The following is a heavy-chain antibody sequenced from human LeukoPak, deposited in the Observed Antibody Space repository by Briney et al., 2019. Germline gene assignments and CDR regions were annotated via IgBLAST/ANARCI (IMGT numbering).Heavy chain of an antibody. Sequence: GGSLRLSCAASGFTFSSYWMHWVRQAPGKGLVWVSRIDIDGSTTTYADSVRGRFTISRDNAKNTLLLQVNSLRAEDTAVYYCARGGVAGGMDVWGQGTTVTVSS. CDR1: GFTFSSYW. J-gene: IGHJ6*02. CDR2: IDIDGSTT. CDR3: ARGGVAGGMDV. D-gene: IGHD6-19*01. V-gene: IGHV3-74*01.